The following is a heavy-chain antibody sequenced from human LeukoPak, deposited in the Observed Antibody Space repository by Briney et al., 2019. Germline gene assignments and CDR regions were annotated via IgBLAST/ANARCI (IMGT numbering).Heavy chain of an antibody. CDR1: GGSISSYY. CDR3: ATQGDSSGFDAFDI. CDR2: IYYSGST. J-gene: IGHJ3*02. Sequence: PSETLSLSCTVSGGSISSYYWSGIRQPPGKGLEWIGYIYYSGSTNYNPSLKSRVTISVDTSKNQFSLKLSSVTAADTAVYYCATQGDSSGFDAFDIWGQGTMVTVSS. D-gene: IGHD3-22*01. V-gene: IGHV4-59*01.